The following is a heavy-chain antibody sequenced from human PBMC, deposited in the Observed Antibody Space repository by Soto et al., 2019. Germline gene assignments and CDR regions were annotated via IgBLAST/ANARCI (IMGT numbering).Heavy chain of an antibody. Sequence: SETLSLTCTVSGGSISSYYWSWIRQPPGKGLEWIGYIYYSGSTNYNPSLKSRVTIPVDTSKNQFSLKLSSVTAADTAVYYCAMHDYGVYYFDYWGQGTLVTVSS. CDR1: GGSISSYY. D-gene: IGHD4-17*01. CDR2: IYYSGST. J-gene: IGHJ4*02. CDR3: AMHDYGVYYFDY. V-gene: IGHV4-59*01.